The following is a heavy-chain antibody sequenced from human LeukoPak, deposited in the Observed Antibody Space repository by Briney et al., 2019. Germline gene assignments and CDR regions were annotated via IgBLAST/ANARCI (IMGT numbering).Heavy chain of an antibody. Sequence: GGSLRLSCAASGFTFSSYGMHWVRQAPGKGLEWVAFIRYDGSNKYYADSVKGRFTISRDNSKNTLYLQMNSLRAEDKAVYYCAKDRFLEWLSQYYFDYWGQGTLVTASS. CDR2: IRYDGSNK. CDR3: AKDRFLEWLSQYYFDY. D-gene: IGHD3-3*01. CDR1: GFTFSSYG. J-gene: IGHJ4*02. V-gene: IGHV3-30*02.